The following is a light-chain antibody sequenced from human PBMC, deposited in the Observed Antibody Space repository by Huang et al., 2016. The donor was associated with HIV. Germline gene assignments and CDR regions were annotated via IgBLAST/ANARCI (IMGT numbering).Light chain of an antibody. CDR3: QHSYSTPLT. CDR2: ASS. J-gene: IGKJ4*01. CDR1: QSISRY. Sequence: DIQMTQSPSSLSASVGDRVTITCRASQSISRYLNWYQQKPGKAPKLMIYASSSLQKGVPSRVSGSGSGTDFTLTISSLQPEDFATYFCQHSYSTPLTFGGGTNVEIK. V-gene: IGKV1-39*01.